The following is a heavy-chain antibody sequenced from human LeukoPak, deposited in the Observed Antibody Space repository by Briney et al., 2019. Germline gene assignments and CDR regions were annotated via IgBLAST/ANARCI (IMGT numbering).Heavy chain of an antibody. V-gene: IGHV3-48*01. CDR3: AREGQDYDILTGYYIAFDI. J-gene: IGHJ3*02. CDR2: ISSSSSTI. CDR1: GFTFSSYS. D-gene: IGHD3-9*01. Sequence: GGSLRLSCAASGFTFSSYSMNWVRQAPGKGLEWVSYISSSSSTIYCADSVKGRFTISRDNAKNSLYLQMNSLRAEDTAVYYCAREGQDYDILTGYYIAFDIWGQGTMVTVSS.